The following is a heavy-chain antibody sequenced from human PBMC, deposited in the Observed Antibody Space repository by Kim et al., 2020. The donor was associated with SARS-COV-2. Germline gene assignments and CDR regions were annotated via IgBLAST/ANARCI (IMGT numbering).Heavy chain of an antibody. CDR2: IYHSGST. CDR1: GGSISSSNW. CDR3: ARDESLEMATPSGAFDI. V-gene: IGHV4-4*02. D-gene: IGHD5-12*01. J-gene: IGHJ3*02. Sequence: SETLSLTCAVSGGSISSSNWWSWVRQPPGKGLEWIGEIYHSGSTNYNPSLKSRVTISVDKSKNQFSLKLSSVTAADTAVYYCARDESLEMATPSGAFDIWGQGTMVTVSS.